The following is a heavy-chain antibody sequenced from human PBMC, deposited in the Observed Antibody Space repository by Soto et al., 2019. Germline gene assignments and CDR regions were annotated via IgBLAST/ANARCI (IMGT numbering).Heavy chain of an antibody. D-gene: IGHD2-8*01. CDR2: INPSGGST. CDR3: ARGVSSWYYYYGMDV. Sequence: ASVKVSCKVSGYTFTSYYMHWVRQAPGQGLEWMGIINPSGGSTSYAQKFQGRVTMTRDTSTSTVYMELSSLRSEDTAVCYCARGVSSWYYYYGMDVWGQGTTVTVSS. J-gene: IGHJ6*02. CDR1: GYTFTSYY. V-gene: IGHV1-46*01.